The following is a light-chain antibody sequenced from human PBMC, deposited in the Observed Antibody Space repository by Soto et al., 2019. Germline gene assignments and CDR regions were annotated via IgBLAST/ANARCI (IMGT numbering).Light chain of an antibody. CDR2: AAS. J-gene: IGKJ2*01. CDR3: QQYYSYPRPT. Sequence: AIRMTQSPSSFSASTGDRVTITCRASQGISSYLAWYQQKPGKAPKLLIYAASTLQSGVPSRFSGSGSGTDFTLTISCLQSEDLATYYCQQYYSYPRPTFGQGTKLEIK. V-gene: IGKV1-8*01. CDR1: QGISSY.